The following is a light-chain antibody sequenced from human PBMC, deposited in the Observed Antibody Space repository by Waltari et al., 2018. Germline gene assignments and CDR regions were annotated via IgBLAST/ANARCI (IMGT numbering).Light chain of an antibody. V-gene: IGLV2-8*01. J-gene: IGLJ2*01. CDR1: SSDIGDYDF. CDR2: EVS. CDR3: NSHAAGNKVV. Sequence: QSTLTQPPSASGSPGQSVTISCTATSSDIGDYDFVSWYQQHPSQAPKLIIFEVSKRPFGVPDRFSGSKSGTTASLTISGLQAEDEADYYCNSHAAGNKVVFGGGTKLTVL.